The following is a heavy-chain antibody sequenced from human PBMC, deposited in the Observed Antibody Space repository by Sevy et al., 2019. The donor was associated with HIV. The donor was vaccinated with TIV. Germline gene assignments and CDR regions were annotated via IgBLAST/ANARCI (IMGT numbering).Heavy chain of an antibody. Sequence: GGSLRLSCAASGFTFSGSAMHWVRQASGKGLEWVGRIRSKPNTYATAYAASVRGRSTISRDDSKNTASLQMSSLKTEDTAVYYCTRARDDYNDWYFDLWDRGTLVTVSS. D-gene: IGHD4-4*01. CDR3: TRARDDYNDWYFDL. CDR2: IRSKPNTYAT. V-gene: IGHV3-73*01. J-gene: IGHJ2*01. CDR1: GFTFSGSA.